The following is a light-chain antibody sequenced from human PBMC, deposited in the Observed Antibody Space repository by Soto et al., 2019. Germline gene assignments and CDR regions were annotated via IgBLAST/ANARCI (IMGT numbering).Light chain of an antibody. CDR2: APS. CDR1: QGIDTS. J-gene: IGKJ5*01. V-gene: IGKV1-9*01. CDR3: QQLHGYPIT. Sequence: ILLTQSPSSLSASVGDRVTITCRASQGIDTSLAWYHQKPGKAPKLLIYAPSNFQSGVPSRFSGSGSGTHFTLTISSLQPEDFATYYCQQLHGYPITRGQGTRLEIK.